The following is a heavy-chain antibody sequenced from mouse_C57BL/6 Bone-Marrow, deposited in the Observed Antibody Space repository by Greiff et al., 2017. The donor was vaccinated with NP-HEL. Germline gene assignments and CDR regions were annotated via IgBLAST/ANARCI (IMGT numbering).Heavy chain of an antibody. CDR1: GYTFTSYG. Sequence: QVQLQQSGAELARPGASVKLSCKASGYTFTSYGISWVKQRTGQGLEWIGEIYPRSGNTYYNEKFKGKATLTADKSSSTAYMELRSLTSEDSAVYYCAREDYYGILDYWGQGTTLTVSS. J-gene: IGHJ2*01. CDR3: AREDYYGILDY. CDR2: IYPRSGNT. D-gene: IGHD1-1*01. V-gene: IGHV1-81*01.